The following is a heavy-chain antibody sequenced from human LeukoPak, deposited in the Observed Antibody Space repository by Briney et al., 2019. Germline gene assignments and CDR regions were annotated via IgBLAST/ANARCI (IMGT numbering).Heavy chain of an antibody. CDR2: ISYDAGNK. V-gene: IGHV3-30*18. CDR1: GFTFSSYW. J-gene: IGHJ4*02. Sequence: GGSLRLSCAASGFTFSSYWMSWVRQAPGKGLEWVAGISYDAGNKWYADSVKGRFTISRDNSKNTLYLQMNSLRPEDTAVYYCAKDLSQKYTFGYWGQGTLVTVSS. D-gene: IGHD2/OR15-2a*01. CDR3: AKDLSQKYTFGY.